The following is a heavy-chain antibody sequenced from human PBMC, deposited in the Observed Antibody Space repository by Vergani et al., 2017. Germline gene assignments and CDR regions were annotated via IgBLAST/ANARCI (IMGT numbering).Heavy chain of an antibody. V-gene: IGHV3-48*03. J-gene: IGHJ3*02. CDR3: ARASGSGLLWFGELLFEHAFDI. D-gene: IGHD3-10*01. Sequence: EVQLVESGGGLVQPGGSLRLSCAASGFTFSSYEMNWVRQAPGKGLEWVSYISSSGSTIYYADSVKGRFTISRDNAKNSLYLQMNSLRAEDTAVYYCARASGSGLLWFGELLFEHAFDIWGQGTMVTVSS. CDR1: GFTFSSYE. CDR2: ISSSGSTI.